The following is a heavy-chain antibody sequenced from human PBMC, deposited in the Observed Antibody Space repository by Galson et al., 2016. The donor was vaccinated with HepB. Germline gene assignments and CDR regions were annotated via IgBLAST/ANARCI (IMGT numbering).Heavy chain of an antibody. Sequence: SLRLSCAASGFTFSSYWMHWVRQVPGEGLAWVSRINSDGSVTNYADSVKGRFTISRDNAKNTVFLQTNSLRAEDTAVYYCARGFCSSTNCLATGDVWGQGTTVTVSS. CDR3: ARGFCSSTNCLATGDV. CDR2: INSDGSVT. J-gene: IGHJ6*02. D-gene: IGHD2-2*01. V-gene: IGHV3-74*01. CDR1: GFTFSSYW.